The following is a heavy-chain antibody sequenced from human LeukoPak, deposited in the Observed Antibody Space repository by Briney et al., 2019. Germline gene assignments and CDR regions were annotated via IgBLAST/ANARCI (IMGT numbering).Heavy chain of an antibody. J-gene: IGHJ5*02. D-gene: IGHD6-19*01. CDR3: ANFERTVAGPYNWFDP. V-gene: IGHV3-23*01. Sequence: GGSLRLSCAAAGLTFSSYAMSLVRQAPGKGLEWVSAISGSGGSTYYADSVKGRFTISRDNSKNTLYLQMNSLRAEDTAVYYCANFERTVAGPYNWFDPWGQGTLVTVSS. CDR2: ISGSGGST. CDR1: GLTFSSYA.